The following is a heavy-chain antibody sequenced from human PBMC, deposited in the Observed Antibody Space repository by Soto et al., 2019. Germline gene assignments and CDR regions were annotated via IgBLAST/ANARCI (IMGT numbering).Heavy chain of an antibody. Sequence: QLQLQESGSGLVKPSQTLSLTCAVSGGSISSGGYSWSWIRQPPGKGLEWIGYIYHSGSTYYNPSLKSRVTISVDRSKNQFSLKLSSVTADTAVYYCARGALTPDVWGQGTTVTVSS. CDR1: GGSISSGGYS. CDR2: IYHSGST. CDR3: ARGALTPDV. J-gene: IGHJ6*02. D-gene: IGHD2-15*01. V-gene: IGHV4-30-2*01.